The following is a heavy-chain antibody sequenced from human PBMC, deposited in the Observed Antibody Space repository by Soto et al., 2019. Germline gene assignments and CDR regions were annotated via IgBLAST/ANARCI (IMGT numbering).Heavy chain of an antibody. CDR3: ARALILTGYYIHDAFDI. V-gene: IGHV4-59*01. CDR1: GGSISSYY. CDR2: IYYSGST. Sequence: QVQLQESGPGLVKPSETLSLTCTVSGGSISSYYWSWIRQPPGKGLEGIGYIYYSGSTNYNPSLKSRVTISVDTSKNQFSLKLSSVTAADTAVYYCARALILTGYYIHDAFDIWGQGTMVTVSS. J-gene: IGHJ3*02. D-gene: IGHD3-9*01.